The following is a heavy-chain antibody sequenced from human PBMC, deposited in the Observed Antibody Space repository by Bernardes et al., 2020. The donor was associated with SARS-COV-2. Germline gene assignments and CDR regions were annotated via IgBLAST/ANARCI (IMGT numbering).Heavy chain of an antibody. CDR3: ARGLIPRITIFGVVIRDPARSYGMVV. CDR1: GGSFSGYY. CDR2: INHSGST. Sequence: SETLSLTCAVYGGSFSGYYWSWIRQPPGKGLEWIGEINHSGSTNYNPSLKSRVTISVDTSKNQFSLKLSSVTAADTAVYYCARGLIPRITIFGVVIRDPARSYGMVVWGQGTTVTVSS. J-gene: IGHJ6*02. V-gene: IGHV4-34*01. D-gene: IGHD3-3*01.